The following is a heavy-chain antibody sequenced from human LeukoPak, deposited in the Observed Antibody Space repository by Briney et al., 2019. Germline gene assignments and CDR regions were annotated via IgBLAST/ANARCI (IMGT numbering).Heavy chain of an antibody. CDR2: IIPILGIA. CDR1: GGTFSSYA. D-gene: IGHD5-24*01. Sequence: SVKVSCKASGGTFSSYAISWVRQAPGQGLEWMGRIIPILGIANYAQRFQGRVTITADKSTSTAYMELSSLRSEDTAVYYCASPGARWLQEPFDYWGQGTLVTVSS. V-gene: IGHV1-69*04. CDR3: ASPGARWLQEPFDY. J-gene: IGHJ4*02.